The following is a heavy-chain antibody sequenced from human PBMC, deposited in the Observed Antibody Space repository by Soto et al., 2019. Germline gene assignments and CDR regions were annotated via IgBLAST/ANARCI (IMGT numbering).Heavy chain of an antibody. D-gene: IGHD4-17*01. CDR2: IIPIFGTA. V-gene: IGHV1-69*01. CDR1: GGTFSSYA. CDR3: AREGRVGYGRDYYYGMDV. J-gene: IGHJ6*02. Sequence: QVQLVQSGAEVKKPGSSVKVSCKASGGTFSSYAISWVRQAPGQGLEWMGGIIPIFGTANYAQKFQGRVTITADESTRTAYMELSSLRSEDTAVYYCAREGRVGYGRDYYYGMDVWGQGTTVTVSS.